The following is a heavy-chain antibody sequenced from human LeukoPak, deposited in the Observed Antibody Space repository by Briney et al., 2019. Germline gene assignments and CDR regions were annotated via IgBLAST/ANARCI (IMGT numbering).Heavy chain of an antibody. D-gene: IGHD3-22*01. J-gene: IGHJ4*02. V-gene: IGHV1-46*01. CDR3: ARDQNYFDSSPYCFDY. Sequence: ASVKVSCKASGYTFTNYYMHWVRQAPGQGLEWMGIINPSGGSTSYAQKFQGRVTMTRDTSTSTVYMELSSLRSGDTAVYYCARDQNYFDSSPYCFDYWGQGTLATVSS. CDR1: GYTFTNYY. CDR2: INPSGGST.